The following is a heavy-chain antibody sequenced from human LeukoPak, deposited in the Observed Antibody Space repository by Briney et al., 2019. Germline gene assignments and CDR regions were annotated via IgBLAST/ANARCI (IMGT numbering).Heavy chain of an antibody. Sequence: SQTLSLTCTVSGGSISSGSYYWGWIRQPPGKGLEWIGSIYYSGSTYYNPSLKSRVTISVDTSKNQFSLKLSSVTAADTAVYYCARVATTTNPPQRPFDYWGQGTLVTVSS. V-gene: IGHV4-39*07. J-gene: IGHJ4*02. D-gene: IGHD6-25*01. CDR3: ARVATTTNPPQRPFDY. CDR1: GGSISSGSYY. CDR2: IYYSGST.